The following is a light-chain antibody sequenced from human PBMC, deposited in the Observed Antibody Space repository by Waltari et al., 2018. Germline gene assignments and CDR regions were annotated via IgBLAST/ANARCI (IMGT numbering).Light chain of an antibody. Sequence: DIQMTQSPSTLSASVGDRVTITCRASQSISSWLAWYQQKPGKAPKLLIYKASSLESGVPSRFSGSGSGTEFTLTISSLQPDDFATYYCQQYDQWPRTFGLGTKLEIK. CDR3: QQYDQWPRT. J-gene: IGKJ2*02. V-gene: IGKV1-5*03. CDR1: QSISSW. CDR2: KAS.